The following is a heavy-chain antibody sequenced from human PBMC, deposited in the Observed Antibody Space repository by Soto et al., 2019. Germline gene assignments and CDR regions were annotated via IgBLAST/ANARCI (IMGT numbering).Heavy chain of an antibody. D-gene: IGHD3-10*01. CDR2: IIPIFGTA. V-gene: IGHV1-69*13. J-gene: IGHJ5*02. CDR3: ARQYFRYASGSYKVWFDP. CDR1: GGTFSSYA. Sequence: GASVKVSCKASGGTFSSYAISWVRQAPGQGLEWMGGIIPIFGTANYAQKFQGRVTITADESTSTAYMELSSLRFEDTAVYYCARQYFRYASGSYKVWFDPWGQGILVTVSS.